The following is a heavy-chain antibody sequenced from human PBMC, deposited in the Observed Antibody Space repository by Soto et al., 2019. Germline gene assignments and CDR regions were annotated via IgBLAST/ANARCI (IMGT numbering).Heavy chain of an antibody. Sequence: SETLSLTCAVYGGSFSGYYWSWIRQPPGKGLEWIGEINHSGSTNYNPSLKSRVTISVDTSKNQFSLKLSSVTAADTAVYYCARLVRFPYYYMDVWGKGTTVTVSS. V-gene: IGHV4-34*01. CDR3: ARLVRFPYYYMDV. CDR2: INHSGST. D-gene: IGHD3-3*01. CDR1: GGSFSGYY. J-gene: IGHJ6*03.